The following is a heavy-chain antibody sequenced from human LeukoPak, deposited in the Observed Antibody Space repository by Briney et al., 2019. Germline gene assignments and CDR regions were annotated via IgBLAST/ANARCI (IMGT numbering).Heavy chain of an antibody. Sequence: SSETLSLTCAVYGGSSSGYYWSWIRQPPGKGLEWVGEINHSGSTNYNPSLKSRVNISVGTSKNQFSLKLSSVTAAETAVYYCARGSKTYYDILTGYRSYYYYMDVWGKGTTVTVSS. CDR1: GGSSSGYY. CDR2: INHSGST. CDR3: ARGSKTYYDILTGYRSYYYYMDV. J-gene: IGHJ6*03. V-gene: IGHV4-34*01. D-gene: IGHD3-9*01.